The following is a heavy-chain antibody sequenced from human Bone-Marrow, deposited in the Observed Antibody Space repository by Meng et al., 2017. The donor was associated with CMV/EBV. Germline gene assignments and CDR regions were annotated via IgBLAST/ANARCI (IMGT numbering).Heavy chain of an antibody. CDR1: GFTFGSYG. J-gene: IGHJ6*02. Sequence: GESLKISCSASGFTFGSYGMHWVRQAPGKGLEWVAFIRYDGSKKYYADSVKGRFTISRNNSKNTLYLQMNSLRARDTAVYYCAKSIIGGKSMTIFGVRYYYGMDVWGPGTLVTVSS. D-gene: IGHD3-3*01. CDR2: IRYDGSKK. CDR3: AKSIIGGKSMTIFGVRYYYGMDV. V-gene: IGHV3-30*02.